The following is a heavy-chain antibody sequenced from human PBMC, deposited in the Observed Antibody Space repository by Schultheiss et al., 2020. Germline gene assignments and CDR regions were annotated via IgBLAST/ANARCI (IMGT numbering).Heavy chain of an antibody. V-gene: IGHV1-69*10. D-gene: IGHD1-1*01. Sequence: SVKVSCKASGYYLPDFSMHWVRQAPGQGLEWMGWINPILGIANYAQKFQGRVTITADKSASTAYMELSSLRSEDTAVYYCAREGGNTTDYYYGMDVWGQGTTVTVSS. CDR1: GYYLPDFS. CDR2: INPILGIA. J-gene: IGHJ6*02. CDR3: AREGGNTTDYYYGMDV.